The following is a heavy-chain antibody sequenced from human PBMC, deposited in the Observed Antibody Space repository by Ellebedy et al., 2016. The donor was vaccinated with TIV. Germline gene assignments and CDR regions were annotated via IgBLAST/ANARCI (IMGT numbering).Heavy chain of an antibody. CDR1: GSKFGDSY. D-gene: IGHD3-10*01. V-gene: IGHV3-9*01. J-gene: IGHJ4*02. CDR2: ISKIIGSV. Sequence: PGGSLRPSCVASGSKFGDSYMYWVRQAQGKGREWVSGISKIIGSVGYADPVTCRFTIARDNAKNSLYMQMNSLRDEDTDLYYCARSYYGSGSPDYWGQGTLVTVSS. CDR3: ARSYYGSGSPDY.